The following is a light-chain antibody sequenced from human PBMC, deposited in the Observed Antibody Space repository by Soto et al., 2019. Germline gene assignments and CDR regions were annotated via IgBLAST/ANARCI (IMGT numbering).Light chain of an antibody. Sequence: QSALTQPASVSASPGQSITISCTGTSSDIGGYIYVSWYQHHPGKAPRLMIYEVSSRPSGIPDRFSGSKSGTSATLGITGLQTGDEADYYCGTWDSSLGVGVFGGGTQLTVL. CDR3: GTWDSSLGVGV. CDR1: SSDIGGYIY. V-gene: IGLV2-14*01. J-gene: IGLJ3*02. CDR2: EVS.